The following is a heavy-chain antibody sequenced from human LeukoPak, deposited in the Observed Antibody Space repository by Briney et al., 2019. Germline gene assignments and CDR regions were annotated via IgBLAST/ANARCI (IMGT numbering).Heavy chain of an antibody. CDR2: IYTSGST. CDR3: ARHLNWGSAFDY. Sequence: SETLSLTCTVSGGSISSYYWSWIRQPAGKGLEWIGRIYTSGSTNYNPSLKSRVTMSVDTSKNQFSLKVSSVTAADTAVYYCARHLNWGSAFDYWGQGTLVTVSS. V-gene: IGHV4-4*07. J-gene: IGHJ4*02. CDR1: GGSISSYY. D-gene: IGHD7-27*01.